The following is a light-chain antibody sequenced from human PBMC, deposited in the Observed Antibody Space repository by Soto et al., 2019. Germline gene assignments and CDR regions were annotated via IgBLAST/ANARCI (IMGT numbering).Light chain of an antibody. CDR3: QQYNSYQRT. V-gene: IGKV1-5*01. J-gene: IGKJ1*01. CDR2: DAS. Sequence: DIQMTQSPYTLSASVGDRVTITCRASQSISSWLAWYQQKPGKAPKLLIYDASSLESGVPSRFSGSGSGTEFTLTISSLQPDDFATYYCQQYNSYQRTFGQGTKVDNK. CDR1: QSISSW.